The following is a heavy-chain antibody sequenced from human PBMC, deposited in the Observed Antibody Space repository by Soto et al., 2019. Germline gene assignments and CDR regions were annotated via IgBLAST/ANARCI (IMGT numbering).Heavy chain of an antibody. CDR2: IYYSGST. V-gene: IGHV4-59*01. CDR1: GGSISSYY. CDR3: ARVLVQLWHADADGGMDV. Sequence: PSETLSLTCTVSGGSISSYYWSWIRQPPGKGLEWIGYIYYSGSTNYNPSLKSRVTISVDTSKNQFSLKLSSVTAADTAVYYCARVLVQLWHADADGGMDVWGQGTTVTVSS. D-gene: IGHD5-18*01. J-gene: IGHJ6*02.